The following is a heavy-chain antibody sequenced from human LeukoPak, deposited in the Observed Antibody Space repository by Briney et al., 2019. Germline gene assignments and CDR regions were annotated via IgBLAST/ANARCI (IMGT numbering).Heavy chain of an antibody. D-gene: IGHD3-10*01. CDR1: GFTFSSYA. V-gene: IGHV3-23*01. Sequence: GGSLRLSCAASGFTFSSYAMSWVRQAPGKGLEWVSAISGSGGSTYYADSVKGRFTISRDNSKNTLYLQMNSLRAEDTAVYYCARDFSCGSGSYFREIICYYYMDVWGKGTTVTISS. J-gene: IGHJ6*03. CDR3: ARDFSCGSGSYFREIICYYYMDV. CDR2: ISGSGGST.